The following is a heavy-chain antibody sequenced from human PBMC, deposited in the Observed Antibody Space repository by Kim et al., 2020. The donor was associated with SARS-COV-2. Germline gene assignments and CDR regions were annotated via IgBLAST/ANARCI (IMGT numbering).Heavy chain of an antibody. CDR3: AREEAYYDSSGYSY. D-gene: IGHD3-22*01. CDR2: INPNSGGT. Sequence: ASVKVSCKASGYTFTGYYMHWVRQAPGQGLEWMGWINPNSGGTNYAQKFQGRVTMTRDTSISTAYMELSRLRSDDTAVYYCAREEAYYDSSGYSYWGQGTLVTVSS. CDR1: GYTFTGYY. J-gene: IGHJ4*02. V-gene: IGHV1-2*02.